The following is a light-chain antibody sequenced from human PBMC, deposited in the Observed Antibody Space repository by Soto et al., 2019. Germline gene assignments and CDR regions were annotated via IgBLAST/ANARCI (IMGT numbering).Light chain of an antibody. CDR2: GAS. J-gene: IGKJ2*01. Sequence: EIVLTQSPGTLSLSPGERATLSCRASQSVSSSYLAWYQQKPGQAPRLLIYGASSRATGIPDRFSGSGSGTDFTLTISRLXPXXXXXXXXXXXXXSPPYTFGQGTKLEIK. CDR1: QSVSSSY. CDR3: XXXXXSPPYT. V-gene: IGKV3-20*01.